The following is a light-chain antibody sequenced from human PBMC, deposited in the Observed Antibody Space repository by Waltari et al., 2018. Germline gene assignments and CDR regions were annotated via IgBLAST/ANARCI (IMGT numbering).Light chain of an antibody. Sequence: DVVMTQSPVSLPVTLGQPASISCRSSQGLVHSDGNTYLNWFQQRPGQSQRRLIYKVSNRDSGVPDRFSGSGSGTDFTLKISRVEAEDVGVYYCMQGTHWPRTFGQGTKVEVK. CDR1: QGLVHSDGNTY. CDR2: KVS. V-gene: IGKV2-30*02. CDR3: MQGTHWPRT. J-gene: IGKJ1*01.